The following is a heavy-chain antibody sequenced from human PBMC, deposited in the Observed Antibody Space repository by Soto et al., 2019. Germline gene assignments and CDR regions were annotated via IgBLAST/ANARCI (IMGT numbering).Heavy chain of an antibody. Sequence: QVQLQESGPGLVKPSETLSLTCTVSGGSISSYYWSWIRQPPGKGLEWIVYIYYSGSTNNNPSLKSRVTISVDTSKNQFSLKLSSVTAADTAVYYCASRYGGTLDYWGQGTLVTVSS. CDR1: GGSISSYY. CDR3: ASRYGGTLDY. D-gene: IGHD4-17*01. V-gene: IGHV4-59*08. CDR2: IYYSGST. J-gene: IGHJ4*02.